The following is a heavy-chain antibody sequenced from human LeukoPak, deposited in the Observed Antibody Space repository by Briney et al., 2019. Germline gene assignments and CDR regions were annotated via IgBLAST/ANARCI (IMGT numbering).Heavy chain of an antibody. CDR2: IYTSGST. D-gene: IGHD6-13*01. Sequence: SETLSLTCAVYGGSFSGYYWSWIRQPAGKGLEWIGRIYTSGSTNYNPSLKSRVTMSVDTSKNQFSLKLSSVTAADTAVYYCARDLSSSWYGGDAFDIWGQGTMVTVSS. J-gene: IGHJ3*02. CDR3: ARDLSSSWYGGDAFDI. V-gene: IGHV4-4*07. CDR1: GGSFSGYY.